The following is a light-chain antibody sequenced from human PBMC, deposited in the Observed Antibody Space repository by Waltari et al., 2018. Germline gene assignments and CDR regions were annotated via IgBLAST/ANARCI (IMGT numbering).Light chain of an antibody. Sequence: DVQLIQYPSTLSASVGGRVTITCRASQSISNWLAWQQQKPGEVPKVLIHDFSTLKSGVPSRFSGSRSGTEFTLTISDLQPEDFGRYYCQQYNSFTHWSFGQGTTV. J-gene: IGKJ1*01. CDR3: QQYNSFTHWS. V-gene: IGKV1-5*01. CDR1: QSISNW. CDR2: DFS.